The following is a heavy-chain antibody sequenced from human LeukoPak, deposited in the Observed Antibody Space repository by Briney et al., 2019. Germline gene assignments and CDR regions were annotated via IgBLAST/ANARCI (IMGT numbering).Heavy chain of an antibody. CDR2: IFHSGST. CDR1: GYSISSGYY. J-gene: IGHJ4*02. Sequence: SETLSLTCAVSGYSISSGYYWGWIRQPPGKGLEWIGIIFHSGSTYYSPSLKSRVTISVDTSRNQFSLNLRSVTAADTAVYYCARDGLGSYPSEFDYWGQGTLVTVSS. CDR3: ARDGLGSYPSEFDY. D-gene: IGHD1-26*01. V-gene: IGHV4-38-2*02.